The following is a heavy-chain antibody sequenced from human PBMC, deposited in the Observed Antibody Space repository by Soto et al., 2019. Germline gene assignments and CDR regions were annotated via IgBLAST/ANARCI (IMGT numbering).Heavy chain of an antibody. CDR3: ARAPELRFVELAPLDYYGMDV. Sequence: SETLSLTCTVSGDSISSYYCSCIRHRPGKGLEWIGYIYYSGSTNYNPSLKSRVTTSVDTSNHQFSLKLSSVTAADTAVYYCARAPELRFVELAPLDYYGMDVWGQGTTVTVSS. V-gene: IGHV4-59*01. CDR1: GDSISSYY. J-gene: IGHJ6*02. CDR2: IYYSGST. D-gene: IGHD3-3*01.